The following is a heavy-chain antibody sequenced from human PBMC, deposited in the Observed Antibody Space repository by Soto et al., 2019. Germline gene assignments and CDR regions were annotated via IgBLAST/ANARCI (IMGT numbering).Heavy chain of an antibody. Sequence: EVQLLESGGDLVQPGGSLRLSCAASGFTFSSYDMNWVRQAPGKGLEWVSAISGGGDSTYYADSVKGRFTISRDNSRNTLFMQMNTLRVEDTAVYYCAKGKGSDSERYWGQGTLVTVSS. CDR3: AKGKGSDSERY. CDR2: ISGGGDST. V-gene: IGHV3-23*01. J-gene: IGHJ4*02. CDR1: GFTFSSYD.